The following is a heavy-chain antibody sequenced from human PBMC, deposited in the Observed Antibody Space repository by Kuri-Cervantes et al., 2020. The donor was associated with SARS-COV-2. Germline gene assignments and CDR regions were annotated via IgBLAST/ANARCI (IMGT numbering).Heavy chain of an antibody. J-gene: IGHJ6*02. Sequence: SETLSLTCAISGDSVSSNSAAWNWIRQSPSRGLEWLGRTFYRSKWYNDYAVSVKSRITINPDTSKNQFSPQLNSVTPEDTAVYYCARDRDLAGGMDVWGQGTTVTVSS. CDR1: GDSVSSNSAA. V-gene: IGHV6-1*01. CDR2: TFYRSKWYN. D-gene: IGHD6-13*01. CDR3: ARDRDLAGGMDV.